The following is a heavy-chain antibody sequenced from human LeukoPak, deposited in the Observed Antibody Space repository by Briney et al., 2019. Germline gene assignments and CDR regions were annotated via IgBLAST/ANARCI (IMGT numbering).Heavy chain of an antibody. V-gene: IGHV3-48*01. CDR2: XXXXXSTI. CDR3: ARESRLLWFGELKYGMDV. Sequence: PGGSLRLSCAASGFTFSSYSMNWVRQAPGKGLXXXXXXXXXXSTIYYADSVKGRFTISRDNAKNSLYLQMNSLRAEDTAVYYCARESRLLWFGELKYGMDVWGQGTTVTVSS. CDR1: GFTFSSYS. D-gene: IGHD3-10*01. J-gene: IGHJ6*02.